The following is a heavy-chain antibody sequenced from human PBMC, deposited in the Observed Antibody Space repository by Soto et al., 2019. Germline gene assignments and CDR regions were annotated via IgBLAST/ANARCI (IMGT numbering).Heavy chain of an antibody. J-gene: IGHJ4*02. CDR3: ARSLGTTGYYYGLDF. CDR2: IYSGGST. D-gene: IGHD3-22*01. V-gene: IGHV3-66*01. CDR1: GFTVNNNY. Sequence: EVQLVESGGGLVQPGGSLRLSFAASGFTVNNNYMSWVRQDPGKGLEWVSIIYSGGSTYYADSVKGRFSTSRDISKNMLFLQMNSLRAEDTAVYYCARSLGTTGYYYGLDFWGQGTLVTVSS.